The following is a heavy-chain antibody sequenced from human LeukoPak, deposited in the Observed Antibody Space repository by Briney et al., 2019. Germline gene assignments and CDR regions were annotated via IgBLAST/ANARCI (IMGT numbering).Heavy chain of an antibody. D-gene: IGHD4/OR15-4a*01. CDR1: GFTFSNYW. CDR2: IYSGGST. Sequence: GGSLRLSCEASGFTFSNYWMSWVRQAPGKGLEWVSFIYSGGSTHYSDSVKGGFTISRDNSKNTLYLQLNSLRAEEPAVYYCARRAGAYSHPYDYWGQGTLVTVSS. J-gene: IGHJ4*02. CDR3: ARRAGAYSHPYDY. V-gene: IGHV3-66*04.